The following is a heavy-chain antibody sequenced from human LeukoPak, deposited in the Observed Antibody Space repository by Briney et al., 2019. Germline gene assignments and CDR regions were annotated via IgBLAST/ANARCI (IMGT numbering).Heavy chain of an antibody. V-gene: IGHV1-2*02. CDR3: ARQSHYDFWSGWGEFDY. Sequence: ASVTVSCKASGYTFTGYYMHWVRQAPGQGLDGMGWINPNSGGTNYAQKFQGRVTLTRDTSISTDYMELSRLRSDDTAVYYCARQSHYDFWSGWGEFDYWGQGTLVTVSS. J-gene: IGHJ4*02. CDR1: GYTFTGYY. CDR2: INPNSGGT. D-gene: IGHD3-3*01.